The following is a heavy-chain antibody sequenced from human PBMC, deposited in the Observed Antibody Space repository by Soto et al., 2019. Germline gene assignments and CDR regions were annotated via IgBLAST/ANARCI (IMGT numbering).Heavy chain of an antibody. CDR2: ISPYNGNT. D-gene: IGHD2-2*01. Sequence: QVQLVQSGDEVKKPGASVKVSCKASGYTFTNYGISWVRQAPGQGLEWMGWISPYNGNTKYPQKLQGRVTMTTDTATRTSYMELRSLRSDDTAVYCCARDGDRCTSTRCSPWPDTHFDLWGRGTLVTVSS. CDR3: ARDGDRCTSTRCSPWPDTHFDL. V-gene: IGHV1-18*01. CDR1: GYTFTNYG. J-gene: IGHJ2*01.